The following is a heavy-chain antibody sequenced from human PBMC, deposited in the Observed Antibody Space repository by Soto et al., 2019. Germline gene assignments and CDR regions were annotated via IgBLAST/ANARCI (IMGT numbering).Heavy chain of an antibody. J-gene: IGHJ4*02. CDR3: ARDSNGDYDFWSGYYTTFDY. V-gene: IGHV1-3*01. CDR2: INAGNGNT. Sequence: ASVKVSCKASGYTFTSYAMHWVRQAPGQRLEWMGWINAGNGNTKYSQKFQGRVTMTTDTSTSTAYMELRSLRSDDTAVYYCARDSNGDYDFWSGYYTTFDYWGQGTLVTVSS. D-gene: IGHD3-3*01. CDR1: GYTFTSYA.